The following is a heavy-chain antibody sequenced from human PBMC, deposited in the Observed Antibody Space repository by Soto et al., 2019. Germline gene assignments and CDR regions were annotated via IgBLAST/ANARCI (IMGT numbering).Heavy chain of an antibody. J-gene: IGHJ4*02. CDR1: GFTFSSYA. D-gene: IGHD3-22*01. Sequence: PGGSLRLSCAASGFTFSSYAMSWVRQAPGKGLEWVSAISGSGGSTYYADSVKGRFTISRDNSKNTLYLQMNSLRAEDTAVYYCAKGGYYYVEGFQDYWGQGTLVTVSS. CDR2: ISGSGGST. V-gene: IGHV3-23*01. CDR3: AKGGYYYVEGFQDY.